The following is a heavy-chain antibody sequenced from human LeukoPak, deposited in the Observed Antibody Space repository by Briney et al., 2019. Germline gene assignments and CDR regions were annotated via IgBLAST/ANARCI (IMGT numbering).Heavy chain of an antibody. Sequence: SGGSLRLSCAASGFTFSSYSMNWVRQAPGKGLEWVSSISSSSSYIYYADSVKGRFTISRVNSKNTLYLQMNSLRAEDTAVYYCARIPIVVITSGGYWGQGTLVTVSS. J-gene: IGHJ4*02. D-gene: IGHD3-22*01. CDR1: GFTFSSYS. CDR2: ISSSSSYI. V-gene: IGHV3-21*04. CDR3: ARIPIVVITSGGY.